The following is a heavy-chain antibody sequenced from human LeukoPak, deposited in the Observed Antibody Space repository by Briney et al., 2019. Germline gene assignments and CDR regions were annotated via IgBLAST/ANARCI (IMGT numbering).Heavy chain of an antibody. Sequence: PGGSLRLSCAASGFTFSSYWMHWVRQAPGKGLEWVSAISGSGGSTYYADSVKGRFTISRDNSKNTLYLQMNSLRAEDTAVYYCAKDEEYGRAIYWGQGTLVTVSS. D-gene: IGHD6-6*01. V-gene: IGHV3-23*01. CDR1: GFTFSSYW. J-gene: IGHJ4*02. CDR3: AKDEEYGRAIY. CDR2: ISGSGGST.